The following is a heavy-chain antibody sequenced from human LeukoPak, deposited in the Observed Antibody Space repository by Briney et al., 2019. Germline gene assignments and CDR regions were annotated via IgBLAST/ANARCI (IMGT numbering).Heavy chain of an antibody. D-gene: IGHD5-12*01. CDR3: ARGDGVATRYYYGLDV. V-gene: IGHV3-48*03. CDR1: GFTFRSYE. Sequence: GGSLRLSCEASGFTFRSYEMNWVRQAPGKGLEWVSYSSGDGRTMYYADSVKSRFTISRDSGTNSLYLQMNSLRAEDTAVYYCARGDGVATRYYYGLDVWGQGTTVTVSS. J-gene: IGHJ6*02. CDR2: SSGDGRTM.